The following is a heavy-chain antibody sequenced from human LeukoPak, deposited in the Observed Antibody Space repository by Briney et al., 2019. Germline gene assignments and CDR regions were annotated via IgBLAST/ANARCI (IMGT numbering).Heavy chain of an antibody. CDR1: GFSISSGYF. J-gene: IGHJ4*02. D-gene: IGHD2-2*01. CDR3: ARRISARRGETCSSTSCYFDY. Sequence: SETLSLACAVSGFSISSGYFWAWIRQSPGKGLEWIGSIFHNGITYYNSSLKSRITISVDTSKNQFSLRLSSVTAADTAVYYCARRISARRGETCSSTSCYFDYWGQGTLVTVSS. CDR2: IFHNGIT. V-gene: IGHV4-38-2*01.